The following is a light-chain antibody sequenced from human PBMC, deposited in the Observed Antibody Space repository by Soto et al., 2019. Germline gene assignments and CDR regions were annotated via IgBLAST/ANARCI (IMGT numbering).Light chain of an antibody. J-gene: IGKJ5*01. CDR3: QQLNSYPIT. Sequence: DIQMTQSPSTLSAFAEDRVTITCGASQGINTFLAWYQQKAGKAPKXIIYAASTLQSGVPSRFSGSGSGTDFTLTISSLQSEDFATHYCQQLNSYPITFGQGTRLEI. V-gene: IGKV1-9*01. CDR2: AAS. CDR1: QGINTF.